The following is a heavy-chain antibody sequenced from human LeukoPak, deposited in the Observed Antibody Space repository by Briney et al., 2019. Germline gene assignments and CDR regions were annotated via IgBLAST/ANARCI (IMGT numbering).Heavy chain of an antibody. Sequence: SETLSLTCAVYGGSFSGYYWSWIRQPPGKGLEWIGEINHSGSTNYNPSLKSRVTISVDTSKNQFSLKLSSVTAADTGVYYCAGGIAAAGFENWGQGTLVTVSS. V-gene: IGHV4-34*01. CDR1: GGSFSGYY. CDR2: INHSGST. D-gene: IGHD6-13*01. J-gene: IGHJ4*02. CDR3: AGGIAAAGFEN.